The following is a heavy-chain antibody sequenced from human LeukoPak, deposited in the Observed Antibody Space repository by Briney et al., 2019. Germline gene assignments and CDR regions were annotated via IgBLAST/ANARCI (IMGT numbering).Heavy chain of an antibody. Sequence: ASVKVSCKASGYTFTSYGINWVRQAPGQGLEWMGIINPSGGSTSYAQKFQGRVTMTRDTSTSTVYMELSSLRSEDTAVYYCATRYYEDYFDYWGQGTLVTVSS. CDR3: ATRYYEDYFDY. V-gene: IGHV1-46*01. CDR2: INPSGGST. D-gene: IGHD3-22*01. J-gene: IGHJ4*02. CDR1: GYTFTSYG.